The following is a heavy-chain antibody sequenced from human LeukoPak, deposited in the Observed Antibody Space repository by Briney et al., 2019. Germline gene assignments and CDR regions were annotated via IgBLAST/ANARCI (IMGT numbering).Heavy chain of an antibody. J-gene: IGHJ4*02. CDR2: IYYSGST. Sequence: SESLSLTCTVSGGSISSSSYYWGWIRQPPGKGLEWIGSIYYSGSTYYNPSLKSRVTISVDTSKNRFSLKLSSVTAADTAVYYCARAWNDYSNKYFDYWGQGTLVTVSS. CDR1: GGSISSSSYY. V-gene: IGHV4-39*07. D-gene: IGHD4-11*01. CDR3: ARAWNDYSNKYFDY.